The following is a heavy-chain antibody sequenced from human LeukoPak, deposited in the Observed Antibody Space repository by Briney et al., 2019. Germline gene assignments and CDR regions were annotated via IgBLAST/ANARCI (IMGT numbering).Heavy chain of an antibody. CDR3: ARMDSGSYYYYYYYYMDV. CDR1: GYTFTSYG. Sequence: ASVTVSCKASGYTFTSYGISWVRQAPGQGLEWMGWISAYNGDTNYAQKLQGRVTMTTDTSTSTAYMELRSLRSDDTAVYYCARMDSGSYYYYYYYYMDVWGKGTTVTVSS. D-gene: IGHD1-26*01. J-gene: IGHJ6*03. CDR2: ISAYNGDT. V-gene: IGHV1-18*01.